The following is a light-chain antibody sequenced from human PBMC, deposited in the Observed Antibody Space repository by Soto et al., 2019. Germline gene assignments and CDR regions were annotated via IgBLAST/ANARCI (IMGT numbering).Light chain of an antibody. CDR3: RSYTSSTTL. CDR1: SSDVGGYNY. V-gene: IGLV2-14*01. Sequence: QSALTQPASVSGSPGQSITISCTGTSSDVGGYNYVSWYQQHPGKAPKLMIYEVSNRPSGVSHRFSGSTSGNTASPTISGLQAEDEADYYCRSYTSSTTLFGGGTKVTVL. J-gene: IGLJ2*01. CDR2: EVS.